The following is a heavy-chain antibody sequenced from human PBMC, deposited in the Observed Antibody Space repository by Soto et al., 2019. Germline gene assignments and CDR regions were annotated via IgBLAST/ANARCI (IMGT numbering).Heavy chain of an antibody. Sequence: PSQTLSLTCAISGDSVSSNSAAWNWIRQSPSRGLEWLGRTYYRSKWYNDYAVSVKSRITINPDTSKNQFSLQLNSVTPEDTAVYYCARSGCSGGSCYFGGNWFDPWGQGTLVTVSS. CDR1: GDSVSSNSAA. V-gene: IGHV6-1*01. CDR2: TYYRSKWYN. D-gene: IGHD2-15*01. J-gene: IGHJ5*02. CDR3: ARSGCSGGSCYFGGNWFDP.